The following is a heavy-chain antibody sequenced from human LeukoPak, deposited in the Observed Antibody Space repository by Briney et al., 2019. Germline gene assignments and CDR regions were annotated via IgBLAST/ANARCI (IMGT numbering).Heavy chain of an antibody. CDR1: GYTFTNYY. CDR2: MNPGGGST. D-gene: IGHD2-15*01. V-gene: IGHV1-46*01. J-gene: IGHJ4*02. Sequence: ASVKVSCKASGYTFTNYYMHWVRQTPGQGLEWMAIMNPGGGSTTYAQKLQGRATMTRDTSADTSTTTVYMELNSLRSEDTAVYYCARPPYCSCATCPFRLGGKGTLVTV. CDR3: ARPPYCSCATCPFRL.